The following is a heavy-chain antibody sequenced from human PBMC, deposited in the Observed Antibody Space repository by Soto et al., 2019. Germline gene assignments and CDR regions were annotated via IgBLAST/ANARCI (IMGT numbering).Heavy chain of an antibody. D-gene: IGHD3-9*01. V-gene: IGHV1-24*01. Sequence: ASVKVSCKVSGYTLTELSMHWVRQAPGKGLEWMGGFDPEDGETIYAQKFQGRVTMTEDTSTDTAYMELSSLRSEDTAVYYCATNIRLRYFDWLLDYWGQGNLVTVSS. CDR2: FDPEDGET. CDR3: ATNIRLRYFDWLLDY. CDR1: GYTLTELS. J-gene: IGHJ4*02.